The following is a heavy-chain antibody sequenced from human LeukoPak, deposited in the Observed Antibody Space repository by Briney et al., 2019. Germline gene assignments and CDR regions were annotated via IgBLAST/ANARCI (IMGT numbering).Heavy chain of an antibody. CDR1: GYTFTGYY. J-gene: IGHJ6*02. V-gene: IGHV1-2*02. Sequence: ASVKVSCKASGYTFTGYYMHWVRQAPGQGLEWMGWINPNSGGTNYEQKFQGRVTMTRDTSISTAYMELSRLRSDDTAVYYCARGFGRQQLVLYYYYGMDVWGQGTTVTVSS. D-gene: IGHD6-13*01. CDR3: ARGFGRQQLVLYYYYGMDV. CDR2: INPNSGGT.